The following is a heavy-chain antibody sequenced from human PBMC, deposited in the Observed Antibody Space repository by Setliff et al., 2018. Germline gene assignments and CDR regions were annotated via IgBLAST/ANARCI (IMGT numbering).Heavy chain of an antibody. J-gene: IGHJ4*02. D-gene: IGHD4-17*01. CDR2: TRNKANSYTT. Sequence: PGGSLRLSCAASGFTFSDHYMDWVRQAPGKGLEWVGRTRNKANSYTTEYAASVKGRFTISRDDSKNSLYLQMNSLKTEDTAVYYCAKERHGDYVLDYWGQGTLVTVSS. CDR1: GFTFSDHY. V-gene: IGHV3-72*01. CDR3: AKERHGDYVLDY.